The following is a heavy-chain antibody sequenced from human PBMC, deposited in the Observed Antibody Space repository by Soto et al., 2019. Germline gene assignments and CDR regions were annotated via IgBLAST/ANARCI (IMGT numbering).Heavy chain of an antibody. V-gene: IGHV1-18*01. CDR2: ISAYNGNT. CDR3: ARKDYYDSSGYRRDFDY. Sequence: ASVTVSCKASGYTFTSYGISWVRQAPGRGLEWMGWISAYNGNTNYAQKLQGRVTMTTDTSTSTAYMELRSLRSDDTAVYYCARKDYYDSSGYRRDFDYWGQGTLVTVS. J-gene: IGHJ4*02. CDR1: GYTFTSYG. D-gene: IGHD3-22*01.